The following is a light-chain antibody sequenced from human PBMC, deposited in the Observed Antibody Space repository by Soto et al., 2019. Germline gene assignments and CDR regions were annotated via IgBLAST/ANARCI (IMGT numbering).Light chain of an antibody. CDR2: NDN. CDR3: AVWDESLNGPRV. V-gene: IGLV1-44*01. CDR1: TSNIGTNP. J-gene: IGLJ3*02. Sequence: QSVLTQPPSASGTPGQWVTISCSGSTSNIGTNPINCYQLLPGTAPRLLIYNDNHRPSSVPDRCSGSKSATSASLAINGLQSENEADDYCAVWDESLNGPRVFGGGTKLTVL.